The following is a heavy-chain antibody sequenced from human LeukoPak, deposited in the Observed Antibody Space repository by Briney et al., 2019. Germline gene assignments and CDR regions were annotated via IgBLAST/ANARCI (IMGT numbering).Heavy chain of an antibody. J-gene: IGHJ3*02. CDR3: ARVNRGDAFDI. Sequence: GRSLRLSCAASGFTFSSYGMHWVRQAPGRGLEWVAVIWYDGRNKFYADSLKGRFTISRDNSKNTLYLQMDSLRAEDTAVYYCARVNRGDAFDIWGQGTLVTVSS. V-gene: IGHV3-33*01. CDR2: IWYDGRNK. D-gene: IGHD3-16*02. CDR1: GFTFSSYG.